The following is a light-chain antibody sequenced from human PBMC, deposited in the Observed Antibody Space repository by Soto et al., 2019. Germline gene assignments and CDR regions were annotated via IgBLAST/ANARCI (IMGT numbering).Light chain of an antibody. CDR1: IEPVTSRLY. V-gene: IGLV7-46*01. J-gene: IGLJ3*02. Sequence: QAVVTQEPSLTVSPGETVTLTCGSNIEPVTSRLYPHWFQQRPGQAPITLIYDTTNKHSWTPARFSGSLLGDKAALTLSDAQPEDEAEYFCMVSYAGSRVFGGGTKVTVL. CDR3: MVSYAGSRV. CDR2: DTT.